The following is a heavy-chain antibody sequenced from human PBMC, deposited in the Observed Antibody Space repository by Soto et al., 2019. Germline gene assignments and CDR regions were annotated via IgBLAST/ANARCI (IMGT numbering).Heavy chain of an antibody. CDR1: GFTFSSYA. J-gene: IGHJ4*02. CDR2: ISYDGSNK. D-gene: IGHD3-22*01. Sequence: QVQLVESGGGVVQPGRSLRLSCAASGFTFSSYAMHWVRQALGKGLEWVAVISYDGSNKYYADSVKGRFTISRDNSKNTLYLQMNSLRAEDTAVYYCARGSSYYYDSSGYYLSYWGQGTLVTVSS. V-gene: IGHV3-30-3*01. CDR3: ARGSSYYYDSSGYYLSY.